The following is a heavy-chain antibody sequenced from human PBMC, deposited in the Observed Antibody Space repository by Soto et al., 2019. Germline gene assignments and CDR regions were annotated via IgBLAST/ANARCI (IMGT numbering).Heavy chain of an antibody. V-gene: IGHV4-30-4*01. CDR2: IYYSGST. CDR3: ARGVGNCSGGSCYSGDWFDP. CDR1: GGSISSGDYY. J-gene: IGHJ5*02. D-gene: IGHD2-15*01. Sequence: SETLSLTCTVSGGSISSGDYYWSWIRQPPGKGLEWIGYIYYSGSTYYNPSIKSRVTISVDTSKNQFSLKLSSVTAADTAVYYCARGVGNCSGGSCYSGDWFDPWGQGTLVTVSS.